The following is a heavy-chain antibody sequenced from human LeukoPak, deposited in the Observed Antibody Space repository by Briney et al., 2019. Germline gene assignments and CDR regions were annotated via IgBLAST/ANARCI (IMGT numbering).Heavy chain of an antibody. Sequence: SETLSLTCTVSGGSISSFYWTWIRQPAGKGLEWIGRIYSSGSTNYNPSLKSRLTMSVDTSKNQLSLKVNSVTAADTAVYYCARGRSGPGADYYYGMDVWGQGTTVTVSS. V-gene: IGHV4-4*07. D-gene: IGHD3-10*01. CDR1: GGSISSFY. CDR3: ARGRSGPGADYYYGMDV. J-gene: IGHJ6*02. CDR2: IYSSGST.